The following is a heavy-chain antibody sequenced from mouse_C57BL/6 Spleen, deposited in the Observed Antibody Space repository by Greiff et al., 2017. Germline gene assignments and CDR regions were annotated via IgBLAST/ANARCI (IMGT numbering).Heavy chain of an antibody. CDR1: GYTFTSYW. J-gene: IGHJ3*01. V-gene: IGHV1-50*01. CDR3: ARSSITTVVATPAY. Sequence: VQLQQSGAELVKPGASVKLSCKASGYTFTSYWMQWVKQRPGQGLAWIGEIDPSDSYTNYNQKFKGKATLTVDTSSSTAYMQLSSLTSEDSAVYYCARSSITTVVATPAYWGQGTLVTVSA. D-gene: IGHD1-1*01. CDR2: IDPSDSYT.